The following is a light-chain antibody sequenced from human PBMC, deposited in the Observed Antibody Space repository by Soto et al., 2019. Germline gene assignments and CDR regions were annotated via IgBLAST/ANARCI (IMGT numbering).Light chain of an antibody. CDR2: DAS. CDR1: QSVNSY. J-gene: IGKJ1*01. V-gene: IGKV3-11*01. CDR3: QQRNSWPPT. Sequence: EIVLTQSPAILSLSPGEGATLSCRASQSVNSYLAWYQQKPGQAPRLLIYDASNRATGIPARFSGSGSGTDFTLTISSLEPEDFAVYYCQQRNSWPPTFGQGTKVEIK.